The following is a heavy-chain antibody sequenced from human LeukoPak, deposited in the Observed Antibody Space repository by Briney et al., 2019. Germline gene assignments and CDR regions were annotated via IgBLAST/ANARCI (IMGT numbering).Heavy chain of an antibody. Sequence: SETLSLTCTVSGGSVISGSYYWSCIRQPPGKGLEWIGYIYYSGSTNYNPSLKSRVTISVDTSKNQFSLKLSSVTAADTAVYYCARSRLFDYWGHGTLVTVSS. CDR2: IYYSGST. J-gene: IGHJ4*01. CDR3: ARSRLFDY. CDR1: GGSVISGSYY. V-gene: IGHV4-61*01.